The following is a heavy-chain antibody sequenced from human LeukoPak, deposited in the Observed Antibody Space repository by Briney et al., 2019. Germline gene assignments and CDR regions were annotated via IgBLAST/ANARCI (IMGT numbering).Heavy chain of an antibody. CDR2: IYYSGST. CDR1: GGSISSNSYY. Sequence: SETLSLTCTVSGGSISSNSYYWGWIRQPPGKGLEWIGSIYYSGSTYYNPSLKSRVTISVDTSKNQFSLKLSSVTAADTAVYYCARRENRGYNIDYWGQGTLVTVSS. CDR3: ARRENRGYNIDY. J-gene: IGHJ4*02. D-gene: IGHD5-24*01. V-gene: IGHV4-39*07.